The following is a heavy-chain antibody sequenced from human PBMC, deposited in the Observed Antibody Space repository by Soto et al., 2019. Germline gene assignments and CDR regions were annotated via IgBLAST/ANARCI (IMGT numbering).Heavy chain of an antibody. CDR2: MNFNRGET. D-gene: IGHD3-16*01. CDR1: GSTFRGYY. V-gene: IGHV1-2*02. CDR3: ARRLWPGALDV. Sequence: QVQLVQSGAEVKKPGASVKVSCKTAGSTFRGYYVHWVRQAPGQGLEWLGLMNFNRGETMSAQTFKGRFTITRDTSISTAYMELYRLTFDDAAVYYCARRLWPGALDVWGQGSMVTVSS. J-gene: IGHJ3*01.